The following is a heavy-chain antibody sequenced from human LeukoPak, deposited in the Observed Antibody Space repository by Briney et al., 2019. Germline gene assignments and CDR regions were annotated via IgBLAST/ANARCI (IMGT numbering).Heavy chain of an antibody. CDR2: ISGSGGST. V-gene: IGHV3-23*01. CDR1: GFTFSSYA. J-gene: IGHJ4*02. D-gene: IGHD6-19*01. CDR3: AKDHPPRITVGDTLGYFDY. Sequence: PGGSLRPSCAASGFTFSSYAMSWVRQAPGKGLDWVSAISGSGGSTYYADSVKGRFTISRDNSKNTLYLQMNNLRAEDTAIYYCAKDHPPRITVGDTLGYFDYWGQGTLVTVSS.